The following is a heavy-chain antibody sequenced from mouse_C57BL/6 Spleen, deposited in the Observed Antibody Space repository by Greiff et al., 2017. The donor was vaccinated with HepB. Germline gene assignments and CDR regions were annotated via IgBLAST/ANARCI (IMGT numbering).Heavy chain of an antibody. Sequence: VQLQQPGAELVRPGSSVKLSCKASGYTFTSYWMHWVKQSPIQGLEWIGNIDPSDSETHYNQKFKDKATLTVDKSSSTAYMQLSSLTSEDSAVYYCARGPLTSYWYFDVWGTGTTVTVSS. CDR2: IDPSDSET. J-gene: IGHJ1*03. V-gene: IGHV1-52*01. CDR1: GYTFTSYW. D-gene: IGHD4-1*01. CDR3: ARGPLTSYWYFDV.